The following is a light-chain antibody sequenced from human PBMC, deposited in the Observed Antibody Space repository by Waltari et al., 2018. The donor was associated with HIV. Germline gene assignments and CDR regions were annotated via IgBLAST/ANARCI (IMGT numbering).Light chain of an antibody. V-gene: IGLV6-57*01. CDR2: ESH. J-gene: IGLJ3*02. CDR3: QSYDTSRQWV. CDR1: SGSISSNF. Sequence: FMLTQPHSVSESPGKTVTRSCTRSSGSISSNFVQWFHQRPGSYPTTRICESHHRPSGVPDLFSGSSDRSSNSASLTISGLKTEDEAYYDCQSYDTSRQWVFGGGTKLTVL.